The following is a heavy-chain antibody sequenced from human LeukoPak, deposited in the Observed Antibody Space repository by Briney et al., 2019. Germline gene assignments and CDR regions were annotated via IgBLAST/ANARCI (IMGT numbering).Heavy chain of an antibody. CDR1: GFTFSSYA. V-gene: IGHV3-30-3*01. Sequence: PGRSLRLSCAASGFTFSSYAMHWVRQAPGKGLDWVAVISYDGSNKYYADSVKGRLTISRDNSKNTLYLQMNSLRAEDTAVYYCARGREYSTGWNAYYFDYWGQGTLVTVSS. J-gene: IGHJ4*02. CDR2: ISYDGSNK. CDR3: ARGREYSTGWNAYYFDY. D-gene: IGHD6-19*01.